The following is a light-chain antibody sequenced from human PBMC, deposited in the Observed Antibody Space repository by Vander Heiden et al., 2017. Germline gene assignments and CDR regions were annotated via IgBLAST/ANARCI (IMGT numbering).Light chain of an antibody. CDR2: WAS. CDR1: QSVLYSSNNKNY. V-gene: IGKV4-1*01. CDR3: QQDDSTPYT. J-gene: IGKJ2*01. Sequence: DIVITQPPDSLAVSLGERATINCKSSQSVLYSSNNKNYLAWYQQKPGQPPKLLIYWASTRESGVPDRFSGSGSGTDFTLTISSLQAEDVAVYYCQQDDSTPYTFGQGTKLEIK.